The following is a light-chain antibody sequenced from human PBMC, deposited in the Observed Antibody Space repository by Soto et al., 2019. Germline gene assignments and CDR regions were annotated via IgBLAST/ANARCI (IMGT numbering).Light chain of an antibody. CDR1: QAICSY. Sequence: DIQLTQSPFFLSASVGDRVTISCRASQAICSYLAWYQQKPGKAPKLLIFGASKLQSGVPSRFSGSGSGTEFTLTISSLQPEDFATYYCQQLNSHPRTFGQGTKVDIK. J-gene: IGKJ2*01. CDR2: GAS. V-gene: IGKV1-9*01. CDR3: QQLNSHPRT.